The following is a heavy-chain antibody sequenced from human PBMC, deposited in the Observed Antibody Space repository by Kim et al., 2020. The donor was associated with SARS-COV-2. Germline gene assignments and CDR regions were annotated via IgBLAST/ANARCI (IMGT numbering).Heavy chain of an antibody. J-gene: IGHJ6*02. V-gene: IGHV1-46*01. CDR3: ARLLGPKGNYYGMDV. Sequence: QKFQGRVTMTRDTATSTVYMELSSLRSEDTAVYYCARLLGPKGNYYGMDVWGQGTTVTVSS.